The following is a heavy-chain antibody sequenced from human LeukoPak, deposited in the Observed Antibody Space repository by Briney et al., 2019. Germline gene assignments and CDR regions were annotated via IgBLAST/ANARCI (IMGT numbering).Heavy chain of an antibody. J-gene: IGHJ4*02. CDR2: IYPADSDT. CDR1: GGSFTKFW. CDR3: ARAPSSGWSLYYFDY. Sequence: GESLKISCEGSGGSFTKFWIGWVRQMPGKGLELMGIIYPADSDTRYSPSFQGQVTISADKSISTAYLQWSSLKASDTAMYYCARAPSSGWSLYYFDYWGQGTLVTVSS. V-gene: IGHV5-51*01. D-gene: IGHD6-19*01.